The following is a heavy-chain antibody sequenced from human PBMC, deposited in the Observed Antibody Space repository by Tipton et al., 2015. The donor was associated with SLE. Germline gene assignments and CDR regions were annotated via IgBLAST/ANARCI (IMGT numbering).Heavy chain of an antibody. D-gene: IGHD3-10*01. CDR1: GGSFSGYY. V-gene: IGHV4-34*01. Sequence: LRLSCAVYGGSFSGYYWSWIRQPPGKGLEWIGEINHSGSTNYNPSLKSRVTISVDTSKNQFSLKLSSVTAADTAVYYCARGIYGSGSSYFDYWGQGTLVTVSS. J-gene: IGHJ4*02. CDR3: ARGIYGSGSSYFDY. CDR2: INHSGST.